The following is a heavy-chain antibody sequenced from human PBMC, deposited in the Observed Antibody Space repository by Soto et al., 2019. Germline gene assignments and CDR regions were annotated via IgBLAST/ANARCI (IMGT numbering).Heavy chain of an antibody. CDR2: ISSSSSYI. V-gene: IGHV3-21*01. CDR3: ASLLWFGELYFDY. Sequence: GGSLRLSCAASGFTFSSYSMNWVRQAPGKGLEWVSSISSSSSYIYYADSVKGRFTISRDNAKNSLYLQMNSLRAEDTAVYYCASLLWFGELYFDYWGQGTLVTVSS. D-gene: IGHD3-10*01. CDR1: GFTFSSYS. J-gene: IGHJ4*02.